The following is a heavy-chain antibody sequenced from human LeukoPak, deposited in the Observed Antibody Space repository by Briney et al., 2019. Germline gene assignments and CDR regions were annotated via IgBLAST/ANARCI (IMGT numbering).Heavy chain of an antibody. Sequence: SETLSLTCTVSGGSISSYYWSWIRQPPGKGLEWIGYIYYSGSTNYNPSLKSRVTISVDTSKNQFSLKLSSVTAADTAVYYCARAIAVAGTYYFDYWGQGTLVTVSS. J-gene: IGHJ4*02. CDR1: GGSISSYY. CDR3: ARAIAVAGTYYFDY. CDR2: IYYSGST. D-gene: IGHD6-19*01. V-gene: IGHV4-59*01.